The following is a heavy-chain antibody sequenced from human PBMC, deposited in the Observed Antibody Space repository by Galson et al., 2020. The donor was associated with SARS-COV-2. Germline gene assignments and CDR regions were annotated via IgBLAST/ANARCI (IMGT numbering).Heavy chain of an antibody. CDR3: ARGDMGNDYFDY. Sequence: GGSLRLSCAASGFTFSSYWMHWVRQAPGKGLVWVSRIYSEGSSTSYADSVKGRFTISGDNAKNTLSLQMNSLRAEDTAVYYCARGDMGNDYFDYWGQGTLVTVSS. D-gene: IGHD7-27*01. V-gene: IGHV3-74*01. CDR1: GFTFSSYW. J-gene: IGHJ4*02. CDR2: IYSEGSST.